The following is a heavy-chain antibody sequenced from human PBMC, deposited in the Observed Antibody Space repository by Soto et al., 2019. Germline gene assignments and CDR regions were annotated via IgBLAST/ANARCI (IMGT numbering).Heavy chain of an antibody. CDR3: EKGVIPIVNSPRTSNS. V-gene: IGHV3-23*01. D-gene: IGHD2-2*01. Sequence: GGSLRLSCAASGFTFRNYAMTWVRQAPGKGLEWVSGIGGSGIITYYADSVKGRFTISRDNSENTLSLQMNSLRAEDTAVYFCEKGVIPIVNSPRTSNSWGQGTLVTGSS. CDR1: GFTFRNYA. CDR2: IGGSGIIT. J-gene: IGHJ4*02.